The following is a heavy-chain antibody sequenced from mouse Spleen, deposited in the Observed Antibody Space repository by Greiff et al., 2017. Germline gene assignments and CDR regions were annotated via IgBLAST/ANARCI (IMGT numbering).Heavy chain of an antibody. CDR1: GYTFTSYW. CDR3: AREGDAWFAY. J-gene: IGHJ3*01. Sequence: QVQLKQPGAELVKPGASVKLSCKASGYTFTSYWMHWVKQRPGQGLEWIGMIHPNSGSTNYNEKFKSKATLTVDKSSSTAYMQLSSLTSEDSAVYYCAREGDAWFAYWGQGTLVTVSA. CDR2: IHPNSGST. V-gene: IGHV1-64*01.